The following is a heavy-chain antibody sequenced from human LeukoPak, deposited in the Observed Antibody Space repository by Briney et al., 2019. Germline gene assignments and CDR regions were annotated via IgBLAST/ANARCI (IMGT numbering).Heavy chain of an antibody. CDR1: GGSISSYY. CDR2: IYDSVFT. CDR3: ARHVPYYDSDFSAWGMDV. V-gene: IGHV4-59*08. J-gene: IGHJ6*02. Sequence: SETLSLTCTVSGGSISSYYWSWIRQPPGKGLEWIGYIYDSVFTKYNPSLKSRVTISVDTSKSQFSLRLGSVTAADTAVYYCARHVPYYDSDFSAWGMDVWGQGTTVTASS. D-gene: IGHD3-16*01.